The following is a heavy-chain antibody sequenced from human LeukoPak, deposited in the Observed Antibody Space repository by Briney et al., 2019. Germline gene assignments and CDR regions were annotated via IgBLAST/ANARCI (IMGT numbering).Heavy chain of an antibody. D-gene: IGHD3-22*01. CDR2: IYPDDSDT. CDR3: ARPNITSYYDSRGYDAFDV. Sequence: GESLQISCKGSGSSFTNYWIAWVRRMPGKGLEWMGIIYPDDSDTRYSPSFQGQVTISADKSVRTAYLQWSSLKASDTAMYYCARPNITSYYDSRGYDAFDVWGQGTMVTVSS. V-gene: IGHV5-51*01. CDR1: GSSFTNYW. J-gene: IGHJ3*01.